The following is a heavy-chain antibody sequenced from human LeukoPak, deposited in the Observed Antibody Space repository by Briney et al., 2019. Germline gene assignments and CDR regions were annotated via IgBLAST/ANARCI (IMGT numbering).Heavy chain of an antibody. V-gene: IGHV3-33*01. D-gene: IGHD3-22*01. CDR3: ATISTFRYYYDSKSRTYGMDV. CDR2: IWYDGSNK. Sequence: GRSLRLSCAASGFTFSSYGMHWVRQAPGKGLEWVAVIWYDGSNKYYADSAKGRFTISRDNSKNTLYLQMNSLRAEDTAVYYCATISTFRYYYDSKSRTYGMDVWGQGTTVTVSS. CDR1: GFTFSSYG. J-gene: IGHJ6*02.